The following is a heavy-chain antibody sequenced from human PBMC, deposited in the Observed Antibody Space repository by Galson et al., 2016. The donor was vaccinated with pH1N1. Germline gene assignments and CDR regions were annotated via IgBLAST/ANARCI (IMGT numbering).Heavy chain of an antibody. V-gene: IGHV2-5*01. J-gene: IGHJ5*01. CDR1: GFSLSTGGVG. CDR2: PYWNDHK. CDR3: ANGYDPRPAGDNWFEF. D-gene: IGHD3-22*01. Sequence: PALVKPPQTLTLTCTFSGFSLSTGGVGVAWIRQPPGKALEWLAHPYWNDHKRYSPSLKNRLSITKDTPKNQVVLTMTNMDPVDTGTYYCANGYDPRPAGDNWFEFWGQGTLVTVSS.